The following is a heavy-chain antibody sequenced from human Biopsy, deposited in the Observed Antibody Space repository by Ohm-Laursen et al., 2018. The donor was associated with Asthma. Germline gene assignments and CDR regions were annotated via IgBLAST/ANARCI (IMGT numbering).Heavy chain of an antibody. Sequence: SLRLSCTASGFAVSRDYMFWVRQAPGKGLEWVAVISYDGSITHYADSVKGRFTISRDNSKNTVYLDISSLRIEDTAVFYCGIVVAANPFQGDCWGQGTLVTVSS. CDR1: GFAVSRDY. D-gene: IGHD2-15*01. V-gene: IGHV3-30*03. CDR3: GIVVAANPFQGDC. CDR2: ISYDGSIT. J-gene: IGHJ4*02.